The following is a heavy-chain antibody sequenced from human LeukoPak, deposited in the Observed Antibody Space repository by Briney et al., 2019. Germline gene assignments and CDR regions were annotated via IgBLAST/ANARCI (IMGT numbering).Heavy chain of an antibody. D-gene: IGHD6-13*01. Sequence: GRSLRLSCAASGFTFSSYAMHWVRQAPGKGLEWVAVISYDGSNKYYADSVKGRFTISRDNSKNTLYLQMNSLRAEDTAVYYCARVGYSSSWYRPPILSYYYYYGMDVWGQGTTVTVSS. J-gene: IGHJ6*02. CDR1: GFTFSSYA. CDR3: ARVGYSSSWYRPPILSYYYYYGMDV. V-gene: IGHV3-30-3*01. CDR2: ISYDGSNK.